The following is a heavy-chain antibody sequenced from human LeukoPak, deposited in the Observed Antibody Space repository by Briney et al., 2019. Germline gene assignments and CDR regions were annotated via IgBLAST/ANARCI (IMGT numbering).Heavy chain of an antibody. CDR3: SGRDSSRSPRAY. Sequence: GGSLRLSCAASGLTFSDFWMNWVRLAPGRGLEWLANIKPDGNEKYYVDSVKGRFAISRDNAKNEVYLEMNSLRAEDTGVYYCSGRDSSRSPRAYWGQGTLVSVSS. D-gene: IGHD2-2*01. J-gene: IGHJ4*02. CDR1: GLTFSDFW. CDR2: IKPDGNEK. V-gene: IGHV3-7*01.